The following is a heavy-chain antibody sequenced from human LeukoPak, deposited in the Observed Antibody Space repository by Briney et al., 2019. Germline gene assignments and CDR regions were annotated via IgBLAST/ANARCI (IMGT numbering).Heavy chain of an antibody. CDR2: IYWDDDK. CDR3: AHRPRSGGSLYFDY. CDR1: GFSLSTSGVG. Sequence: SGPTLVKPTQALTLTCTFSGFSLSTSGVGVGWIRQPPGKALEWLALIYWDDDKRYSPSLKSRLTITKDTSKNQVVLTMTNMDPVDTATYYCAHRPRSGGSLYFDYWGQGTLVTVSS. J-gene: IGHJ4*02. V-gene: IGHV2-5*02. D-gene: IGHD2-15*01.